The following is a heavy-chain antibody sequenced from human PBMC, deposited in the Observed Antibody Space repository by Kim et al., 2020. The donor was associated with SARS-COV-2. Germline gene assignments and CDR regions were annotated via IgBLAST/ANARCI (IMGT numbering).Heavy chain of an antibody. V-gene: IGHV3-23*01. CDR3: AKGGRITIFGVALSAHSHFDY. Sequence: GGSLRLSCAASGFTFSTYAMSWVRQAPGKGLEWVSAISGSGGSTYYADSVKGRFTISRDNSKNTLYLQMNSLRAEDTAVYYCAKGGRITIFGVALSAHSHFDYWGQGTLVTVSS. J-gene: IGHJ4*02. CDR1: GFTFSTYA. D-gene: IGHD3-3*01. CDR2: ISGSGGST.